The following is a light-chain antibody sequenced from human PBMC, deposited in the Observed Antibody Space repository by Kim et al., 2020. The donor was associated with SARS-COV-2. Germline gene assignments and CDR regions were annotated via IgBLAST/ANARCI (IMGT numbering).Light chain of an antibody. CDR2: LVS. J-gene: IGKJ2*01. CDR3: MHTLQSPT. V-gene: IGKV2-28*01. Sequence: DPAAMSCRSSQILLYSNAGNYLSLYLQMPGQSPQLLIYLVSSRASGVPGRCSGSGSGTDFTLKISRVDAEDVGVYFCMHTLQSPTFGQGTKLEI. CDR1: QILLYSNAGNY.